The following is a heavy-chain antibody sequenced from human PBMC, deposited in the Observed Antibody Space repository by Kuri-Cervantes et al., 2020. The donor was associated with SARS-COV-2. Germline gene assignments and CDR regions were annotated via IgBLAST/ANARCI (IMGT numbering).Heavy chain of an antibody. V-gene: IGHV3-48*03. D-gene: IGHD1-1*01. Sequence: GESLKISCAASGFTLSSYEMNWVRQAPGKGLEWVSYISSSGSTIYYADSVKGRFTISRDNAKNSLYLQMNSLRAEDTAVYYCVRDGDHWNFDYWGQGTLVTVSS. CDR1: GFTLSSYE. J-gene: IGHJ4*02. CDR3: VRDGDHWNFDY. CDR2: ISSSGSTI.